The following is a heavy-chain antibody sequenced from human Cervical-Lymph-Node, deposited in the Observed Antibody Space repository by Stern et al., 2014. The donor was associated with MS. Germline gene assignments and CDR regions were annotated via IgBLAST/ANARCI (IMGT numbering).Heavy chain of an antibody. D-gene: IGHD2-15*01. V-gene: IGHV1-18*01. CDR1: GYTFTSYG. CDR2: VSTYNGNT. CDR3: ARDIYCSGGTCYFEFFDY. Sequence: MQLVESGAEVKKPGASVKVSCRASGYTFTSYGISWVRQAPGQGLEWMGWVSTYNGNTNYAQKVQGRVTITTDKSKSTAYMELRSLISDDTAVYYCARDIYCSGGTCYFEFFDYWGQGTLVAVS. J-gene: IGHJ4*02.